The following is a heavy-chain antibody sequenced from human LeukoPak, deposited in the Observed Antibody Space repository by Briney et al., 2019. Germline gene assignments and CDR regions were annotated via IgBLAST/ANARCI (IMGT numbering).Heavy chain of an antibody. D-gene: IGHD1-26*01. V-gene: IGHV1-2*02. Sequence: ASVKVSCKASGYTFTGYYMHWVRQAPGQGLEWMGWINPNSGGTNYAQKFQGRVTMTRGTSIGTAYTELSRLRSDDTAVYYCARGGSYSAWFDPWGQGTLVTVSS. J-gene: IGHJ5*02. CDR1: GYTFTGYY. CDR2: INPNSGGT. CDR3: ARGGSYSAWFDP.